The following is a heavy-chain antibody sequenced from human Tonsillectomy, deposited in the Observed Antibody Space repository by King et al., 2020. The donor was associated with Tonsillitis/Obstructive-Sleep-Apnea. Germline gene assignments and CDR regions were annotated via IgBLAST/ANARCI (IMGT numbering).Heavy chain of an antibody. CDR2: IRSKAYGGTT. CDR1: GFTFGDYA. J-gene: IGHJ6*02. CDR3: TRVGSGITAVYGIDV. D-gene: IGHD6-13*01. Sequence: VQLVESGGGLVQPGRSLRLSCTASGFTFGDYAMNWVRQAPGKGLEWVGFIRSKAYGGTTEYAASVKGRFTISRDDSKSIAYLQMNSLKTEDTAVYYCTRVGSGITAVYGIDVWGLGTTVTVSS. V-gene: IGHV3-49*04.